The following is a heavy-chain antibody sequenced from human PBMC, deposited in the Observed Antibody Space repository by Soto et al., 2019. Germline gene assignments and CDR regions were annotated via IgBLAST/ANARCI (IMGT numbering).Heavy chain of an antibody. Sequence: PGGSLRLSCAASGFTFSSYGMHWVRQAPGKGLEWVAVISYDGSNKYYADSVKGRFTISRDNSKNTLYLQMNSLRAEDTAVYYCAKDPRSYSSSSGGGIDYWGQGTLVTVSS. CDR3: AKDPRSYSSSSGGGIDY. V-gene: IGHV3-30*18. D-gene: IGHD6-6*01. CDR1: GFTFSSYG. J-gene: IGHJ4*02. CDR2: ISYDGSNK.